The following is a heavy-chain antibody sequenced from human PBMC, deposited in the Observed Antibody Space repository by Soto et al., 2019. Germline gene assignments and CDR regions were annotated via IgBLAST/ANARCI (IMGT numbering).Heavy chain of an antibody. D-gene: IGHD3-3*01. Sequence: QMHLVESGGGLVKPGGSLRLSCEASGFTFSNHYMAWIRQAPGKGLEWVSYISTSGTSTFYADSVKGRFTISRDNAKDSLFLQMNSLRVDDTDVYFCARDGVLFRAGFDSWGQGTLVTV. CDR1: GFTFSNHY. V-gene: IGHV3-11*01. CDR3: ARDGVLFRAGFDS. CDR2: ISTSGTST. J-gene: IGHJ4*02.